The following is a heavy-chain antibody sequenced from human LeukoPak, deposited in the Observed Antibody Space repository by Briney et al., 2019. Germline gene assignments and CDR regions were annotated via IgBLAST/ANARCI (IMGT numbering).Heavy chain of an antibody. Sequence: SETLSLTCTVSGYSISSGYYWGWIRQPPGKGLEWIGSGSTYYNPSLKSRVTISVDTSKNQFSLKLSSVTAADTAVYFCAGNIAVAFYGMDVWGQGTTVTVSS. J-gene: IGHJ6*02. D-gene: IGHD6-19*01. CDR3: AGNIAVAFYGMDV. V-gene: IGHV4-38-2*02. CDR2: SGST. CDR1: GYSISSGYY.